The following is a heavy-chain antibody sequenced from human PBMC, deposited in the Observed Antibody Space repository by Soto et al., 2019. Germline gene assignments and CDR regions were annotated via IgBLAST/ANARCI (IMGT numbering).Heavy chain of an antibody. J-gene: IGHJ3*02. CDR1: GLSVSSNY. Sequence: EVQLVESRGGLIQPGGSLRLICAASGLSVSSNYITWVRQAPGKGLEWLSIIYRGGGTYYADSLKGRAIISRDGARNMVFLQMNTLTADDTGVYYCARRDDSETFDIWGRGTVGNVAS. V-gene: IGHV3-53*01. D-gene: IGHD5-18*01. CDR2: IYRGGGT. CDR3: ARRDDSETFDI.